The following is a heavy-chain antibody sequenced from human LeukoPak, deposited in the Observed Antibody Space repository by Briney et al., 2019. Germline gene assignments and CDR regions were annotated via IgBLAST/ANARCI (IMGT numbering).Heavy chain of an antibody. CDR1: GFTFSSYA. Sequence: GGSLRLSCAASGFTFSSYAMSWVRQAPGKGLEWVSAISGSGGSTYYADSVKGRFTISRDNSKNTLYLQMNGLRAEDTAVYYCVREGWLRFFDYWGQGTLVTVSS. J-gene: IGHJ4*02. CDR3: VREGWLRFFDY. CDR2: ISGSGGST. V-gene: IGHV3-23*01. D-gene: IGHD5-12*01.